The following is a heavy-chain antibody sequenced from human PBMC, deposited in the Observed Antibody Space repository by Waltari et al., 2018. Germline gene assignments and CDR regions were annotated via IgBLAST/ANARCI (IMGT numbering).Heavy chain of an antibody. V-gene: IGHV6-1*01. Sequence: QVQLQQSGPGLVKPSQTLSLTCAISGDSVSSNSAAWNWIRQSPSRGLEWLGRTYYRSKWYNDYAMSVKSRITINPDTSKNQFSLQLKSVTPEDTAVYYCANAGITVVGVVVGALDSWGQGTLVTVSS. D-gene: IGHD3-3*01. J-gene: IGHJ5*01. CDR3: ANAGITVVGVVVGALDS. CDR2: TYYRSKWYN. CDR1: GDSVSSNSAA.